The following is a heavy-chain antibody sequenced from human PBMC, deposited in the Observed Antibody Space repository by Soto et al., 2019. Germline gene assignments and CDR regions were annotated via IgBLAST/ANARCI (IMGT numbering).Heavy chain of an antibody. Sequence: GGSLRLSCAASGFTFSSYAMSWVSQAPGKGLEWVSAISGSGGSTYYADSVKGRFTISRDNSKNTLYLQMNSLRAEDTAVYYCAKGRVGDYDFWSGPSGFDPWGQGTLVSVSS. CDR2: ISGSGGST. D-gene: IGHD3-3*01. J-gene: IGHJ5*02. V-gene: IGHV3-23*01. CDR3: AKGRVGDYDFWSGPSGFDP. CDR1: GFTFSSYA.